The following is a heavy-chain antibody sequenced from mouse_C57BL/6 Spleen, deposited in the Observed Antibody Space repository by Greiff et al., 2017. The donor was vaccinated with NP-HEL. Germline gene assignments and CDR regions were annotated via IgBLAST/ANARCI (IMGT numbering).Heavy chain of an antibody. Sequence: VQLQQPGAELVKPGASVKMSCKASGYTFTSYWITWVKQRPGQGLEWIGDIYPGSGSTNYNEKFKSKATLTVDTSSSTAYMQLSSLTSEDSAVYYCARHAIYYGYDVGYFDYWGQGTTLTVSS. CDR1: GYTFTSYW. J-gene: IGHJ2*01. D-gene: IGHD2-2*01. CDR2: IYPGSGST. CDR3: ARHAIYYGYDVGYFDY. V-gene: IGHV1-55*01.